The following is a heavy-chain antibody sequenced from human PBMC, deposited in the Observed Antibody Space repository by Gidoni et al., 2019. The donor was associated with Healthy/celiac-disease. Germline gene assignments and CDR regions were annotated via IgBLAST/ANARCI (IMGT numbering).Heavy chain of an antibody. D-gene: IGHD5-12*01. CDR1: GFTFSSYS. CDR3: ARDSDGYNYGYFDY. CDR2: ISSSSSYI. Sequence: EVQLVESGGGLVKPGGSLRLSCAASGFTFSSYSMNWVRQAPGKGLEWVSSISSSSSYIYYADSVKGRFTISRDNAKNSLYLQMNSLRAEDTAVYYCARDSDGYNYGYFDYWGQGTLVTVSS. V-gene: IGHV3-21*01. J-gene: IGHJ4*02.